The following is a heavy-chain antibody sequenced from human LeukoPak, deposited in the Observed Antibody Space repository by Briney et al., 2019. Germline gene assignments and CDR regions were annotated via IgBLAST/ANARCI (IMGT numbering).Heavy chain of an antibody. CDR3: ARGEVVVVVPVATGPDY. J-gene: IGHJ4*02. D-gene: IGHD2-2*01. Sequence: ASVKVSCKASGYTFTGYYMHWVRQAPGQGLEWMGWINPNSGGTNYAQKFQGRVTMTRDTSISTAYMELSRLRSDDTAVYYCARGEVVVVVPVATGPDYWGQGTLVTVSS. CDR1: GYTFTGYY. V-gene: IGHV1-2*02. CDR2: INPNSGGT.